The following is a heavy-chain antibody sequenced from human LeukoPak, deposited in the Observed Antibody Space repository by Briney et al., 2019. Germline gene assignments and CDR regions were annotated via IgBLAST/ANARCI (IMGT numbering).Heavy chain of an antibody. Sequence: GGSLRLSCAASGFIFSNYVMSWVRQAPGKGLEWVSAISGSGGNTYYADSVKGRFTISRDNSKNTLYLQMNSLRAEDAAVYYCASFFIRFLEWLLDGFDYWGQGTLVTVSS. CDR3: ASFFIRFLEWLLDGFDY. V-gene: IGHV3-23*01. CDR2: ISGSGGNT. D-gene: IGHD3-3*01. CDR1: GFIFSNYV. J-gene: IGHJ4*02.